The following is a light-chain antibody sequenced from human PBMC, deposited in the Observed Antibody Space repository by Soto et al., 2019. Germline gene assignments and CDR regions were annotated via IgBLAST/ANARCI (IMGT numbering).Light chain of an antibody. Sequence: QSVLTQPPSVSGAPGQRVTISCTGSSSNIGAGYDVHWYQQLPGTAPKLLIYGNSNRPSGVPDRFSGSKSGTSASRAITGLQAEDEADYYCQSYDSSLSGVVFGGGTNLTVL. V-gene: IGLV1-40*01. CDR3: QSYDSSLSGVV. CDR2: GNS. CDR1: SSNIGAGYD. J-gene: IGLJ2*01.